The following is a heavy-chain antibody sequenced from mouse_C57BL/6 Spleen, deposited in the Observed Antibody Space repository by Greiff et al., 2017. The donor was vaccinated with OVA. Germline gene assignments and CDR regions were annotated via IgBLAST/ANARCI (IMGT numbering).Heavy chain of an antibody. CDR2: IRNKANGYTT. Sequence: EVQVVESGGGLVQPGGSLSLSCAASGFTFTDYYMSWVRQPPGKALEWLGFIRNKANGYTTEYSASVKGRFTISRDNSQSSLYLQMNALRAEDSATYYCARYNWELDYWGQGTSVTVSS. D-gene: IGHD4-1*01. CDR1: GFTFTDYY. CDR3: ARYNWELDY. J-gene: IGHJ4*01. V-gene: IGHV7-3*01.